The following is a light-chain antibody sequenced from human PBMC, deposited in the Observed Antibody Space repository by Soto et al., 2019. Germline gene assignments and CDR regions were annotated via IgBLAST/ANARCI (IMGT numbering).Light chain of an antibody. J-gene: IGKJ1*01. CDR2: GAS. V-gene: IGKV3-20*01. CDR1: QSVSSSY. CDR3: QPYGSSPQT. Sequence: EIVLTQSPGTLPLSPGESATLSCRASQSVSSSYLAWYQQKPGQAPRLLIYGASSRATGIPDGFRGSGSGTEFTLTISRLETEDYAVYYCQPYGSSPQTFGQRTKVVIK.